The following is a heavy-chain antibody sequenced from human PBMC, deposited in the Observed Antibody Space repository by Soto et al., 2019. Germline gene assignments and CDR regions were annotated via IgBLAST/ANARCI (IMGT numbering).Heavy chain of an antibody. CDR2: IYYSGST. CDR1: GGSISSGGYY. Sequence: SETLSLTCTVSGGSISSGGYYWSWIRQHPGKGLEWIGYIYYSGSTYYNPSLKSRVTISVDTSKNQFSLKLSSVTAADTAVYYCALMVRGVSNWFDPWGQGTLVTVSS. J-gene: IGHJ5*02. D-gene: IGHD3-10*01. CDR3: ALMVRGVSNWFDP. V-gene: IGHV4-31*03.